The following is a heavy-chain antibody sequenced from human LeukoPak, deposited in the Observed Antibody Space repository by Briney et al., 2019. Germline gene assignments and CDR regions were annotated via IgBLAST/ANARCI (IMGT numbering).Heavy chain of an antibody. D-gene: IGHD3-10*01. CDR2: IYYSGST. J-gene: IGHJ6*04. CDR1: GGSISSSSYY. V-gene: IGHV4-39*07. CDR3: ARVGSGSYQRGSVDV. Sequence: SETLSLTCTVSGGSISSSSYYWGWIRQPPGKGLEWIGSIYYSGSTYYNPSLKSRVTISLDTSKNQFSLKLSSVTAADTAVYYCARVGSGSYQRGSVDVWGKGTTITVPS.